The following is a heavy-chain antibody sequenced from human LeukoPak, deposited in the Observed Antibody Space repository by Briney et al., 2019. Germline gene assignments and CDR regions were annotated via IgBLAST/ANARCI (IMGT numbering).Heavy chain of an antibody. Sequence: GRSLRLSCAASGFTFDDYAMHWVRQAPGKGLEWVSGISWNSGSIGYADSVKGRFTISRDNAKNSLYLQMNSLRAEDTAVFYCARDFHYSSGWDSWGQGTMVTVSS. CDR2: ISWNSGSI. CDR3: ARDFHYSSGWDS. D-gene: IGHD6-19*01. V-gene: IGHV3-9*01. CDR1: GFTFDDYA. J-gene: IGHJ3*02.